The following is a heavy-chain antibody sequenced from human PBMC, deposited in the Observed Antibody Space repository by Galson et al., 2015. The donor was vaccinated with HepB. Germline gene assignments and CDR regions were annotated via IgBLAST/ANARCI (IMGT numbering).Heavy chain of an antibody. D-gene: IGHD6-13*01. CDR1: GFTFSSYG. CDR3: ARDGDSSSFDY. J-gene: IGHJ4*02. V-gene: IGHV3-33*01. CDR2: IWYDGSNK. Sequence: SLRLSCAASGFTFSSYGMHWVRQAPGKGLEWVAVIWYDGSNKYYADSVKGRFTISRDNSKNTLYLQMNSLRAEDTAVYYCARDGDSSSFDYWGQGTLVTVSS.